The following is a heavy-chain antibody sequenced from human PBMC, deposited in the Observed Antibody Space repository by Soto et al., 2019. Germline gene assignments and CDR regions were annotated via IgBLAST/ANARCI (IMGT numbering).Heavy chain of an antibody. CDR3: ARDLTY. V-gene: IGHV4-30-2*01. J-gene: IGHJ4*02. Sequence: PSETLSLTCAISGAPITWGDYSWNWIRQPPGKGLEWIGYIFHGGSTYYNPSLRSRATISVDMSKRQFSLNVTSVTAADTAIYYCARDLTYWGQGTLVTVSS. CDR1: GAPITWGDYS. CDR2: IFHGGST.